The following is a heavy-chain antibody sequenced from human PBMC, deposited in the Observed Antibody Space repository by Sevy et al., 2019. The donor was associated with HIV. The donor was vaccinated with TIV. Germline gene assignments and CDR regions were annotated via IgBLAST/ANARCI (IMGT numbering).Heavy chain of an antibody. V-gene: IGHV3-30*04. CDR1: GFAFSNYYA. D-gene: IGHD4-17*01. J-gene: IGHJ6*02. Sequence: GGSLRLSCVASGFAFSNYYAMHWVRQAPGKGLEWVALISYDGRDKYYADSVKGRFTISRENFKNTLFLQMNSLTTEDTAVYYCARPRANYVDHYFFYAMDVWGQGTTVTVSS. CDR3: ARPRANYVDHYFFYAMDV. CDR2: ISYDGRDK.